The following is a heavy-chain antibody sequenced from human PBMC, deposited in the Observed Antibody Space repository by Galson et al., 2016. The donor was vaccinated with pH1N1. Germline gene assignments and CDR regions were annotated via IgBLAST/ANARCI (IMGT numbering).Heavy chain of an antibody. Sequence: SVKVSCKASGDTFNYYTINWVRQAPGQGLEWMGRMIPILGLSNYAQKFQGRVTITADKSRSTAYMELSSLKSEDTAVYFCARARGHAAMDPFDFWGQGTLVTVSS. CDR2: MIPILGLS. D-gene: IGHD5-18*01. V-gene: IGHV1-69*02. CDR1: GDTFNYYT. J-gene: IGHJ4*02. CDR3: ARARGHAAMDPFDF.